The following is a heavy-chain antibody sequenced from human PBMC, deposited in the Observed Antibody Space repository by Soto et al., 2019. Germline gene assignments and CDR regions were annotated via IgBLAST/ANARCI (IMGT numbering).Heavy chain of an antibody. Sequence: PGGSLRLSCEASGFSISNYGMHWVRQTPGKGLEWVAIISHDGRNKFYADSVKGRFSISRDTSQNTLYLQMSSLRTEDTALYFCVKDLNDYRDNHWDLDLWGRGTLVTVSS. CDR3: VKDLNDYRDNHWDLDL. J-gene: IGHJ2*01. CDR2: ISHDGRNK. V-gene: IGHV3-30*18. D-gene: IGHD4-17*01. CDR1: GFSISNYG.